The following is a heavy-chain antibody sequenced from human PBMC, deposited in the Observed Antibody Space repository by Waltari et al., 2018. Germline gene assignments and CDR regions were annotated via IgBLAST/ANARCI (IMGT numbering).Heavy chain of an antibody. V-gene: IGHV1-24*01. J-gene: IGHJ4*02. CDR3: GVRWPPDY. CDR2: FDPEDGET. D-gene: IGHD3-10*01. Sequence: QVQLVQSGAEVKKPGASVKVSCKVSGYTLTELSMHWVRQAPGKGLEWMGGFDPEDGETIYAQKFQGRGTMTEETSTDTAYMELSSLRAEDTAVYYCGVRWPPDYWGQGTLVTVSS. CDR1: GYTLTELS.